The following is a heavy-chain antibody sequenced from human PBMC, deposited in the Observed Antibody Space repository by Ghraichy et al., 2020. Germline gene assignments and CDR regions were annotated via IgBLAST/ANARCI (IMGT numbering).Heavy chain of an antibody. V-gene: IGHV2-26*01. CDR1: GFSLSNARMG. J-gene: IGHJ6*02. CDR3: ARMDSSFSGVVAASPYYYYGMDV. CDR2: IFSNDEK. D-gene: IGHD2-15*01. Sequence: SGPTLVKPTETLTLTCTVSGFSLSNARMGVSWIRQPPGKALEWLAHIFSNDEKSYSTSLKSRLTISKDTSKSQVVLTMTNMDPVDTATYYCARMDSSFSGVVAASPYYYYGMDVWGQGTTVTVSS.